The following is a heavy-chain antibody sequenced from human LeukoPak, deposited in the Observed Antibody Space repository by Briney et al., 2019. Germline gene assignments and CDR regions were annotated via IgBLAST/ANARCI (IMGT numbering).Heavy chain of an antibody. J-gene: IGHJ6*03. D-gene: IGHD2-15*01. CDR1: GYTFTSYY. CDR3: ARDGLGYCSGGSCLYYYMDV. Sequence: GASVKVSCKASGYTFTSYYMHWVRQAPGQGLEWMGIINPSGGSTSYAQKFQGRVTMTRDMSTSTVYMELSSLRSEDTAVYYCARDGLGYCSGGSCLYYYMDVWGKGTTVTVSS. V-gene: IGHV1-46*01. CDR2: INPSGGST.